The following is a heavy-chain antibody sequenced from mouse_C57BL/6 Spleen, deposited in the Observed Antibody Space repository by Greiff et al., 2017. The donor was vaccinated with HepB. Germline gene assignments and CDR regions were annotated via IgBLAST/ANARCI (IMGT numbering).Heavy chain of an antibody. D-gene: IGHD4-1*01. V-gene: IGHV3-1*01. CDR3: ARDGVGRGYFDY. Sequence: EVMLVESGPGMVKPSQSLSLTCTVTGYSITSGYDWHWIRHFPGNKLEWMGYISYSGSTNYNPSLKSRISITHDTSKNHFFLKLNSVTTEDTATYYCARDGVGRGYFDYWGQGTTLTVSS. CDR2: ISYSGST. J-gene: IGHJ2*01. CDR1: GYSITSGYD.